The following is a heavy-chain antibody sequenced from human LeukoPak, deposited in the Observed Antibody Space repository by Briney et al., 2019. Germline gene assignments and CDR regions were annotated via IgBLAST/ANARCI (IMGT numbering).Heavy chain of an antibody. D-gene: IGHD3-10*01. J-gene: IGHJ3*02. CDR2: IYHSGST. CDR3: ARAGVLLWFGELSPGAFDI. V-gene: IGHV4-38-2*02. Sequence: SETLSLTCTVSGYSISSGYYWGWIRQPPGKGLEWIGSIYHSGSTYYNPSLKSRVTKSVDTSKNQFSLKPSSVPAPDTAVDYCARAGVLLWFGELSPGAFDIWGQGTMVTVSS. CDR1: GYSISSGYY.